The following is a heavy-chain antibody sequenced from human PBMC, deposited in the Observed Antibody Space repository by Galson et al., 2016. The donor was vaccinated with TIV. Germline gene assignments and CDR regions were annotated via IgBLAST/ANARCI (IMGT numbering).Heavy chain of an antibody. V-gene: IGHV3-33*01. Sequence: SYGLHWVRQAPGKGLEWVAVVWYEETNKFYADSVNGRFTISRDNSKNTVYLQMNSLRAEDTAVYYCARDRMWEEVLGAFNIWGQGTMVTVSS. CDR3: ARDRMWEEVLGAFNI. J-gene: IGHJ3*02. D-gene: IGHD1-26*01. CDR2: VWYEETNK. CDR1: SYG.